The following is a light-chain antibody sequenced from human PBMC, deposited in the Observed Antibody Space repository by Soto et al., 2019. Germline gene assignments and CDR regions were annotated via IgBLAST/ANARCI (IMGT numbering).Light chain of an antibody. CDR1: QGISSA. CDR2: DAS. Sequence: AIQLTQSPSSLSASVGDRVTITCRASQGISSALAWYQQKPGKAPKLLIYDASSLESGVPSRFSGSGSGTEFTLTISSLQPEDFATYYCQQFNNYSFTFGPGTKVDIK. V-gene: IGKV1D-13*01. CDR3: QQFNNYSFT. J-gene: IGKJ3*01.